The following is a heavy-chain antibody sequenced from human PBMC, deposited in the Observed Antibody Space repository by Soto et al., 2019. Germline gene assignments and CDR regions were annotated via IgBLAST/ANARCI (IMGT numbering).Heavy chain of an antibody. CDR2: IIPIFGTA. Sequence: SVKVSCKASGVTFSSYAISWVRQAPVQGLEWMGWIIPIFGTANYAQKFQGRVTITADESTSTAYMELSSLRSEDTAVYYCARDGTYGSGSYYDYWGQGTLVTVSS. D-gene: IGHD3-10*01. CDR3: ARDGTYGSGSYYDY. V-gene: IGHV1-69*13. J-gene: IGHJ4*02. CDR1: GVTFSSYA.